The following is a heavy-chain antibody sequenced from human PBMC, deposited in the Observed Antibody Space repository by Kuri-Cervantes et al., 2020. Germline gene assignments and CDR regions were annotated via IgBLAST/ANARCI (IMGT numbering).Heavy chain of an antibody. D-gene: IGHD1-26*01. V-gene: IGHV3-30-3*01. CDR2: VSDDGSNR. J-gene: IGHJ4*02. CDR3: ARVSESYYYFDY. Sequence: LSLTCAASGFTFSSYAMHWVRQAPGKGLEWVAVVSDDGSNRIYADSVKGRFTISRDNSKKTLYLQMTSLTTEDTAVYYCARVSESYYYFDYWGQGSLVTVSS. CDR1: GFTFSSYA.